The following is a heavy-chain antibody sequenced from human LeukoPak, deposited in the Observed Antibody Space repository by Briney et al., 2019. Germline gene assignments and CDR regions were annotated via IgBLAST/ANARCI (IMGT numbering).Heavy chain of an antibody. Sequence: GGSLRLSCAASGFTFSSYWMTWVRQAPGKGLEWVAKIKQDGSEKYYVDSVKGRFTISRDNAKNSLYLQMNSLRDEDTAVYYCARDLLDIVLIPAASLYYFDYWGQGTLVTVSS. J-gene: IGHJ4*02. CDR2: IKQDGSEK. CDR3: ARDLLDIVLIPAASLYYFDY. CDR1: GFTFSSYW. D-gene: IGHD2-2*03. V-gene: IGHV3-7*01.